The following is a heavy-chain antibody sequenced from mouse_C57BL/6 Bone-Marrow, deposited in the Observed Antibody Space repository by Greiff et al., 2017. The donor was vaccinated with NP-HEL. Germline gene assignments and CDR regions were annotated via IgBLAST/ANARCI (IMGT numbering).Heavy chain of an antibody. J-gene: IGHJ4*01. CDR2: FHPYNDDT. Sequence: QVQLKESGAELVKPGASVKMSCKASGYTFTTYPIEWMKQNHGKSLEWIGNFHPYNDDTKYNEKFKGKATLTVEKSSSTVYLELSRLTSDDSAVYYCARRGGGYYDYAMDYWGQGTSVTVSS. CDR3: ARRGGGYYDYAMDY. D-gene: IGHD2-3*01. CDR1: GYTFTTYP. V-gene: IGHV1-47*01.